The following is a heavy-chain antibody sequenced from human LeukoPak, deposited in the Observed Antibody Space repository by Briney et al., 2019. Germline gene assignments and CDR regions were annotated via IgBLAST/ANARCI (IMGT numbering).Heavy chain of an antibody. V-gene: IGHV4-38-2*02. CDR2: IYHSGST. CDR3: ARGVAVASFDY. Sequence: PSETLSLTCTVSGGSISSYYWSWIRQPPGKGLEWIGSIYHSGSTYYNPSLKSRVTISVDTSKNQFSLKLSSVTAADTAVYYCARGVAVASFDYWGQGTLVTVSS. CDR1: GGSISSYY. J-gene: IGHJ4*02. D-gene: IGHD6-19*01.